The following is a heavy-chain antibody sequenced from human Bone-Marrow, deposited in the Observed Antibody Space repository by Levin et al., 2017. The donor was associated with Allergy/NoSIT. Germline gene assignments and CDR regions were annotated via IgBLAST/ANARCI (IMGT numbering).Heavy chain of an antibody. J-gene: IGHJ4*02. CDR3: ARHSYYGSGSYYNGGYFDY. V-gene: IGHV4-59*08. Sequence: SETLSLTCTVSGGSISTYYWSWIRQPPGKGLEWIGYIYYSGSTNDNPSLKRRVTMSVDTSKNQFSLKLTSVTAADTAVYYCARHSYYGSGSYYNGGYFDYWGQGTLVTVSS. CDR1: GGSISTYY. D-gene: IGHD3-10*01. CDR2: IYYSGST.